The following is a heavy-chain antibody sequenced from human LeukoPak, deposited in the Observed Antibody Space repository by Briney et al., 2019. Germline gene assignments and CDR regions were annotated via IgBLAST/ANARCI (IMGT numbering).Heavy chain of an antibody. Sequence: GGSLRLSCAASGFTFSNYWMSWVRQAPGKGLEWVANIKKDGREKYYVDSVKGRFTISRDNAKNSLYLQINSLRVEDTAVYYCARDGYSGSYYDYWGQGTPVTVSS. CDR2: IKKDGREK. D-gene: IGHD1-26*01. J-gene: IGHJ4*03. CDR1: GFTFSNYW. V-gene: IGHV3-7*04. CDR3: ARDGYSGSYYDY.